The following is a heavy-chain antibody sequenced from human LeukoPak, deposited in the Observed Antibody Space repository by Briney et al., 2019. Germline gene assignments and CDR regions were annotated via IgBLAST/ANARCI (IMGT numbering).Heavy chain of an antibody. CDR1: GFTFSNYD. J-gene: IGHJ3*02. D-gene: IGHD2/OR15-2a*01. Sequence: PGGSLRLSCAASGFTFSNYDMHWVRQAPGKGLEWVSYISSSGSTIYYADSVKGRFTISRDNAKNSLYLQMNSLRAEDTAVYYCAGPRLLQAFDIWGQGTMVTVSS. V-gene: IGHV3-48*04. CDR2: ISSSGSTI. CDR3: AGPRLLQAFDI.